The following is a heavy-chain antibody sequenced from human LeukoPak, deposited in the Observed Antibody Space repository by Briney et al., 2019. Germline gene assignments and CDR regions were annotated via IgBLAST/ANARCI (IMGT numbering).Heavy chain of an antibody. CDR3: AREQQLARRYAFDI. V-gene: IGHV4-39*07. CDR1: GGSISSTSHY. Sequence: SETLSLTCTVSGGSISSTSHYWGWIRQPPGKGLEWIGSIYYSGTTYYNPSLKSRVTVSVDTSKNQFSLKLSSVTAADTAVFYCAREQQLARRYAFDIWGQGTMVTVSS. D-gene: IGHD1-1*01. CDR2: IYYSGTT. J-gene: IGHJ3*02.